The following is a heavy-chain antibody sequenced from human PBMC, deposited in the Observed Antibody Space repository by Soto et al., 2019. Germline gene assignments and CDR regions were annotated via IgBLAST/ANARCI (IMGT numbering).Heavy chain of an antibody. D-gene: IGHD2-21*02. V-gene: IGHV3-23*01. Sequence: EVQLLESGGGLAQPGGSLRLSCVASGFTFSNSAMSWVRHVPGKGLEWAAGISSSGGRTNYADSGKGRFTISRDNSKDTLYLQMNSLRAEDTALYYCAKVQEFCGFNCYIVDSWGQGVLVTVSS. CDR2: ISSSGGRT. J-gene: IGHJ4*02. CDR1: GFTFSNSA. CDR3: AKVQEFCGFNCYIVDS.